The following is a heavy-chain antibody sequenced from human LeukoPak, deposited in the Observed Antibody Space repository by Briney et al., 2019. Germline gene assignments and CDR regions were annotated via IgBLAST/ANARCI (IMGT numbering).Heavy chain of an antibody. CDR1: GFTFSSYV. D-gene: IGHD6-13*01. CDR2: ISGSGGSS. J-gene: IGHJ5*02. V-gene: IGHV3-23*01. CDR3: AKGPIAGTRWFDP. Sequence: GGSLRLSCAASGFTFSSYVMGWVRQAPGEGLEWVSSISGSGGSSYYADPSKGRFTISRDNSKNTLYLQMNSLRAEDTAVYYCAKGPIAGTRWFDPWGQGTPVTVSS.